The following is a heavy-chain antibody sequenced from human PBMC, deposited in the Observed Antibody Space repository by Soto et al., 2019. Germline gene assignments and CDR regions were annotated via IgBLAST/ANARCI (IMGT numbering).Heavy chain of an antibody. J-gene: IGHJ5*02. CDR1: GFTFSSYS. CDR2: ISSSSSTI. V-gene: IGHV3-48*01. CDR3: XXXXXXXXXXXX. Sequence: EVQLVESGGGLVQPGGSLRLSCAASGFTFSSYSMNWVRQAPGKGLEWVSYISSSSSTIYYADSVKGRFTISRDNAKNSLYLQMXXLXXXXTXXXXXXXXXXXXXXXXXXGQGTLVTVSS.